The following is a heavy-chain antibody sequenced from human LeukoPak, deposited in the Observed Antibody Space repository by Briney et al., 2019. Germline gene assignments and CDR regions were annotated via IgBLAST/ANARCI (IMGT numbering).Heavy chain of an antibody. CDR3: ARGMGGNWFDP. CDR2: IYYSENT. Sequence: PSETLSLTCSVSGGSISSYYWSWIRQPPGKGLEWIVYIYYSENTNYNPSLKRRVTISVDTSKNQFSLKLSSVTAADTAMYYCARGMGGNWFDPWGQGTLVTVSS. V-gene: IGHV4-59*01. D-gene: IGHD2-8*01. CDR1: GGSISSYY. J-gene: IGHJ5*02.